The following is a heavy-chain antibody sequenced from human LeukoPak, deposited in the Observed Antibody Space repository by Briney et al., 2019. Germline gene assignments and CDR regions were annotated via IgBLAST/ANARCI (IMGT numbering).Heavy chain of an antibody. CDR2: ISDDGSNN. J-gene: IGHJ4*02. D-gene: IGHD2-21*02. CDR3: AKASCGFDCYSDS. Sequence: GGSLRLSCAASGFSFSHYGMSWVRQAPGKGLEWVAAISDDGSNNYYADSLKGRVTISRDNSKKTLFLQMNSLRPEDTAVYYCAKASCGFDCYSDSWGQGTLVTVSS. CDR1: GFSFSHYG. V-gene: IGHV3-30*18.